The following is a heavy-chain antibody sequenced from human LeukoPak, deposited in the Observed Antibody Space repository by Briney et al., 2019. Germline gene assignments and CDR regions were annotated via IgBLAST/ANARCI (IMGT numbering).Heavy chain of an antibody. D-gene: IGHD1-26*01. CDR2: ISGSGTTI. CDR3: ARASGDY. CDR1: GFPFSSYE. J-gene: IGHJ4*02. Sequence: GGSLRLSCAASGFPFSSYEMNWVRQAPGKGLEWVSYISGSGTTIHYADSVKGRFTISRDNAKNSLYLQMNSLRAEDTAVYYCARASGDYWGQGTLVTVSS. V-gene: IGHV3-48*03.